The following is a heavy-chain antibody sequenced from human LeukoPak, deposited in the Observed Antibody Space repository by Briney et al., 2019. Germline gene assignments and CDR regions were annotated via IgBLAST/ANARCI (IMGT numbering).Heavy chain of an antibody. V-gene: IGHV4-34*01. D-gene: IGHD3-10*01. CDR1: GVSFSGYY. Sequence: SETLCLTCAVYGVSFSGYYWSWIRQPPGKGLEWIGEINLSGSTKYNPSPKSRVSTSVATSNNQCSLKLSSVTAADTAVYYCARYGSGSDYSGLDPWGQGTLVTVSS. CDR2: INLSGST. J-gene: IGHJ5*02. CDR3: ARYGSGSDYSGLDP.